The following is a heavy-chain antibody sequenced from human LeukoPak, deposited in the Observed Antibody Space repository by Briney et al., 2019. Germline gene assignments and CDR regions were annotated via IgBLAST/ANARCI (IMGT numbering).Heavy chain of an antibody. Sequence: ASVKVSCKASGYTFTSYGISWVRQAPGQGLEWMGWISAYNGNTSYAQKLQGRVTMTTDTSTSTAYMELRSLRSDDTAVYYCARVDVLLWFGESNWFDPWGQGTLVTVSS. CDR1: GYTFTSYG. V-gene: IGHV1-18*01. J-gene: IGHJ5*02. CDR3: ARVDVLLWFGESNWFDP. CDR2: ISAYNGNT. D-gene: IGHD3-10*01.